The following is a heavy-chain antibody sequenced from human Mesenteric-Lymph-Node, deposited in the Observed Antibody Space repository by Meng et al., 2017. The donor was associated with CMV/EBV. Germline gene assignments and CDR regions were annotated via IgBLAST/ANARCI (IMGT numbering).Heavy chain of an antibody. J-gene: IGHJ6*02. V-gene: IGHV4-34*01. Sequence: SETLSLTCAVYGGSFSGYYWSWIRQPPGKGLEWIGEINHSGSTNYNPSLKSRVTISVDTSKNQFSLKLSSVTAADTAVYYCARSRQVRFLAWLPRYYYYGMDVWGQGTTVTVSS. CDR3: ARSRQVRFLAWLPRYYYYGMDV. D-gene: IGHD3-3*01. CDR1: GGSFSGYY. CDR2: INHSGST.